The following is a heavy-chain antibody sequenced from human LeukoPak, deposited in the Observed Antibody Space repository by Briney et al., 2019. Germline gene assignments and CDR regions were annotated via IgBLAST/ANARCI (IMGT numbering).Heavy chain of an antibody. CDR1: GFTFSNYA. CDR3: AKGLKTAVGPYKGYHYYMDV. Sequence: GGSLRLSCAASGFTFSNYAMSWVRQAPGKGLEGGSTINDRGIATYYADSVKGRFTISRDNSKNTLSLQVSSLRAEDTAIYYCAKGLKTAVGPYKGYHYYMDVWGKGTTVTVSS. J-gene: IGHJ6*03. V-gene: IGHV3-23*01. CDR2: INDRGIAT. D-gene: IGHD5-18*01.